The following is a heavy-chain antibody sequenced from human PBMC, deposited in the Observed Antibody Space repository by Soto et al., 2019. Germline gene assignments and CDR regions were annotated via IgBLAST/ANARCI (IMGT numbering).Heavy chain of an antibody. Sequence: SETLSLTCAVYGGSFSGYYWSWIRQPPGKGLGWIGEINHSGSTNYNPSLKSRVTISVDTSKNQFSLKLSSVTAADTAVYYCARALRRNWFDPWGQGTLVTAPQ. CDR2: INHSGST. V-gene: IGHV4-34*01. D-gene: IGHD3-16*01. CDR1: GGSFSGYY. CDR3: ARALRRNWFDP. J-gene: IGHJ5*02.